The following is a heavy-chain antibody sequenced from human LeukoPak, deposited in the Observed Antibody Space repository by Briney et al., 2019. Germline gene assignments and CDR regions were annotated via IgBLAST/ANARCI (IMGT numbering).Heavy chain of an antibody. CDR1: GFTFSTYA. CDR3: AKSHQYSRDDFDY. D-gene: IGHD6-13*01. V-gene: IGHV3-23*01. J-gene: IGHJ4*02. Sequence: PGGSLRLSCAASGFTFSTYAMSWVRQAPGKGLEWVSAISGSGGVYTYYADSVKGRFTISRDNSNNTLYLQMNSLRAEDTAVYYCAKSHQYSRDDFDYWGQGTLVTVSS. CDR2: ISGSGGVYT.